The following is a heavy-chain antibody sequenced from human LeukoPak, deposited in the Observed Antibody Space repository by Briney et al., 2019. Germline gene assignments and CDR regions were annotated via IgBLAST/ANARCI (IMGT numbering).Heavy chain of an antibody. V-gene: IGHV3-33*01. CDR1: GFTFSSYG. D-gene: IGHD3-10*01. Sequence: GRSLRLSCAASGFTFSSYGMHWVRQAPGKGLEWVAVIWYDGSNKYYADSVKGRFTISRDNSKNTLYLQMNSPRAEDTAVYYCARTRGYYYYYGMDVWGQGTTVTVSS. J-gene: IGHJ6*02. CDR3: ARTRGYYYYYGMDV. CDR2: IWYDGSNK.